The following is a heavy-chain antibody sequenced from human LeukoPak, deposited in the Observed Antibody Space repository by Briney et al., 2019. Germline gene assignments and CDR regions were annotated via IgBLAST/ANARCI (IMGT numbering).Heavy chain of an antibody. Sequence: GGSLRLSCAASGFTFSNAWMSWVRQAPGKGLEWVGRIKSKTDGGTTDYAAPVKGRFTISRDDSKNTLYLQMNSLKTEDTAVYYCTTAVDCSSTSCYVPFDYWGQGTLVTVSS. CDR3: TTAVDCSSTSCYVPFDY. CDR1: GFTFSNAW. CDR2: IKSKTDGGTT. D-gene: IGHD2-2*01. V-gene: IGHV3-15*01. J-gene: IGHJ4*02.